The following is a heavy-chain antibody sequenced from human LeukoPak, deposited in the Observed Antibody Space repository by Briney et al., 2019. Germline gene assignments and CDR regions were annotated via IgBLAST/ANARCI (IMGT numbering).Heavy chain of an antibody. J-gene: IGHJ4*02. CDR2: INPNSGGT. V-gene: IGHV1-2*02. CDR3: ARGVGYSYVSGFDY. Sequence: ASVKVSCKASGYTFTGYYMHWVRQAPGQGLEWMGWINPNSGGTNYAQKFQGRVTMTRDTSISTAYMELSRLRSEDTAVYYCARGVGYSYVSGFDYWGQGTLVTVSS. CDR1: GYTFTGYY. D-gene: IGHD5-18*01.